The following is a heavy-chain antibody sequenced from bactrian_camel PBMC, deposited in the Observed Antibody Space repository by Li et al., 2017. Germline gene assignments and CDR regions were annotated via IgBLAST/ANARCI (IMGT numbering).Heavy chain of an antibody. Sequence: HVQLVESGGGSVQAGGSLVLSCTISGYTYSSACMAWFRQAPGKEREGVATIDDDAATSYADSVKGRFAISRDNAKNTVILQMDSLRPEDTGLYYCAAAEYCSAYALRTGHGYNFWGQGTQVTVS. CDR3: AAAEYCSAYALRTGHGYNF. J-gene: IGHJ4*01. CDR1: GYTYSSAC. D-gene: IGHD1*01. CDR2: IDDDAAT. V-gene: IGHV3S53*01.